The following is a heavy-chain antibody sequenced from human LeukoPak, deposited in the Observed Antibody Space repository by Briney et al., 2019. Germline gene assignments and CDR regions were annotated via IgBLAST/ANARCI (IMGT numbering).Heavy chain of an antibody. CDR3: AKDLSSSWYVGGNWFDP. Sequence: GGSLRLSCAASGFTFSSYAMSWVRQAPAKGLELVSGFSGSGGSTYYADSVKGRFTISRDNSKNTLYLQMNSLRDEDTAVYYCAKDLSSSWYVGGNWFDPWGQGTLVTVSS. CDR2: FSGSGGST. CDR1: GFTFSSYA. J-gene: IGHJ5*02. V-gene: IGHV3-23*01. D-gene: IGHD6-13*01.